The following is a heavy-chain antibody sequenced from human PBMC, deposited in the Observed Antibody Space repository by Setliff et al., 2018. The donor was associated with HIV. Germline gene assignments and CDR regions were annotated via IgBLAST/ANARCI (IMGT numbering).Heavy chain of an antibody. V-gene: IGHV1-69*10. CDR3: AKEVGGSYALGSKVLDS. Sequence: SVKVSCKASGGTFSSYAINWVRQAPGQGLEWMGGIIPILRITNCAQRLQGRVTITADKSTSTLYMELTSLTYEDTAVYYCAKEVGGSYALGSKVLDSWGQGTLVTVSS. J-gene: IGHJ4*02. D-gene: IGHD3-16*01. CDR2: IIPILRIT. CDR1: GGTFSSYA.